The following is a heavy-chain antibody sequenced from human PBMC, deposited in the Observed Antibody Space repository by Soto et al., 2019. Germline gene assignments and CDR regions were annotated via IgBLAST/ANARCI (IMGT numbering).Heavy chain of an antibody. CDR1: GFTFSSYG. CDR2: ISYDGSNK. J-gene: IGHJ4*02. V-gene: IGHV3-30*18. CDR3: AKDTSSGWYPLGY. Sequence: QVQLVESGGGVVQPGRSLRLSCAASGFTFSSYGMHWVRQAPGKGLECVAVISYDGSNKYYADSVKGRFTISRDNSKNTLYLQMNSLRAEDTAVYYCAKDTSSGWYPLGYWGQGTLVTVSS. D-gene: IGHD6-19*01.